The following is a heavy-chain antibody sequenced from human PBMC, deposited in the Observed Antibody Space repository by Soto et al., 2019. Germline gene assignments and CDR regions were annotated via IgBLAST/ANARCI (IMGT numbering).Heavy chain of an antibody. D-gene: IGHD2-21*01. Sequence: QVQLVESGGGVVQPGRSLRLSCAASGFTFSSYAMHWVRQAPGKGLEWVAVISYDGSNKYYADSVKGRFTISRDNSKNTLYLQMNSLRAEDTAVYYCARGHIVVVKYFDLWGRGTLVTVSS. CDR1: GFTFSSYA. V-gene: IGHV3-30-3*01. CDR3: ARGHIVVVKYFDL. CDR2: ISYDGSNK. J-gene: IGHJ2*01.